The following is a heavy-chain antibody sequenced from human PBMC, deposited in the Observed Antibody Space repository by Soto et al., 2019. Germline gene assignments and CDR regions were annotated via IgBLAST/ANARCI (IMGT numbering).Heavy chain of an antibody. V-gene: IGHV1-18*01. J-gene: IGHJ4*02. CDR3: ARGEPIVVLYHFDY. CDR1: GYSFNSYG. Sequence: ASVKVSCKASGYSFNSYGINWVRQAPGQGLEWMGWISAYNGNTNYAQKLQGRVTMTTDTYTSTAYMELRSLRFDDTAVYYCARGEPIVVLYHFDYWGRGTLVTVSS. D-gene: IGHD3-22*01. CDR2: ISAYNGNT.